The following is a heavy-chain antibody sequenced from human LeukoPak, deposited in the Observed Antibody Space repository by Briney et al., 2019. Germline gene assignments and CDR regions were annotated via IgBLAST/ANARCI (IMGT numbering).Heavy chain of an antibody. D-gene: IGHD3-22*01. CDR3: ARAHYYDSSGYYWDAFDI. V-gene: IGHV4-59*01. CDR1: GGSISSYY. CDR2: IYYSGST. Sequence: KPSETLSLTCTVSGGSISSYYWSWIRQPPGKGLEWIGYIYYSGSTNYNPSLKSRVTISVDTSKNQFSLKLSSVTAADTAVYYCARAHYYDSSGYYWDAFDIWGQGTMVTVSS. J-gene: IGHJ3*02.